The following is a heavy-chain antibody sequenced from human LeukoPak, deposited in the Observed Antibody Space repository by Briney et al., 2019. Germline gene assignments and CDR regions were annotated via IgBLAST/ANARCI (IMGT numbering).Heavy chain of an antibody. CDR3: AREGRVNYGDYGYFHYYMDV. CDR1: GFTFTGYS. V-gene: IGHV4-38-2*02. Sequence: PGGSLRLSCAASGFTFTGYSMNWVRQAPGKGLEWIGTIYYTGSTYYNPSLNSRVTMSVDTSKNQFSLKLRSVTAADTAVYYCAREGRVNYGDYGYFHYYMDVWGKGTTVTISS. D-gene: IGHD4-17*01. CDR2: IYYTGST. J-gene: IGHJ6*03.